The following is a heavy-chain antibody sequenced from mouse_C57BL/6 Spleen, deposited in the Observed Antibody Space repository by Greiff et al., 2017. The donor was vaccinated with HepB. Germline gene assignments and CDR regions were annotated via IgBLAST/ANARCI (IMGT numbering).Heavy chain of an antibody. Sequence: QVQLKQPGAELVKPGASVKMSCKASGYTFTSYWITWVKQRPGQGLEWIGDIYPGSGSTNYNEKFKSKATLTVDTSSSTAYMQLSSLTSEDSAVYYCARQLRRDFDCWGQGTTLTVSS. CDR3: ARQLRRDFDC. D-gene: IGHD1-1*01. CDR1: GYTFTSYW. J-gene: IGHJ2*01. V-gene: IGHV1-55*01. CDR2: IYPGSGST.